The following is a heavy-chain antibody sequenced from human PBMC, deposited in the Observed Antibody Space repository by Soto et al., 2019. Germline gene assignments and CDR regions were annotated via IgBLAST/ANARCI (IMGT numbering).Heavy chain of an antibody. V-gene: IGHV3-64*01. CDR3: ARRDGYTFGY. CDR1: GFTFSSYA. Sequence: EVQLVESGGGLVQPGGSLRLSCAASGFTFSSYAMHWVRQAPGQGLEYVSAISSNGGSTYYANSVKGRFTISRDNSKNTLYLQMGSLRAEDMAVYYYARRDGYTFGYWGQGALVTVSS. D-gene: IGHD5-12*01. CDR2: ISSNGGST. J-gene: IGHJ4*02.